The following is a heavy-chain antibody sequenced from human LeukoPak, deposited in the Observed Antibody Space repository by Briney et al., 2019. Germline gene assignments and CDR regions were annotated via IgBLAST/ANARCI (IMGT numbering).Heavy chain of an antibody. CDR3: ASRAAAGTDYFDY. CDR2: INHSGST. CDR1: GGAFSGYY. V-gene: IGHV4-34*01. Sequence: SETLSLTCAVYGGAFSGYYWSWIRQPPGKGLEWIGEINHSGSTNYNPSLKSRVTISVDTPKNQFSLKLSSVTAADTAVYYCASRAAAGTDYFDYWGQGTLVTVSS. D-gene: IGHD6-13*01. J-gene: IGHJ4*02.